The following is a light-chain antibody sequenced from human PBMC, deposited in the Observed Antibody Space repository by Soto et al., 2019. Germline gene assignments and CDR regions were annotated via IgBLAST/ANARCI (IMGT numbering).Light chain of an antibody. V-gene: IGLV2-8*01. CDR1: SSDVGGYDY. Sequence: QSVLTQPSSASGSPGQSVTISCTGTSSDVGGYDYVSWYQQYPGKAPKLIIYDVTKRPSGVPDRFSGSKSGNTASLTVSGLQAEDEADYYCSSYAGSNKSVFGTGTKVTVL. J-gene: IGLJ1*01. CDR2: DVT. CDR3: SSYAGSNKSV.